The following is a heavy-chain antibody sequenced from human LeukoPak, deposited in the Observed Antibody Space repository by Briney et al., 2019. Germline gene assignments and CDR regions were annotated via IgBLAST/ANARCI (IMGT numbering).Heavy chain of an antibody. J-gene: IGHJ4*02. CDR3: ARGSMPGTGLPFDY. Sequence: GRSLRLSCATSGFTIGKSDMAWVRQAPGKGLEWVSIVYTGGRTFHADSVKGRFTMSRDQSKNTVGLQMNSLRSEDTALYYCARGSMPGTGLPFDYWGQGTQVSVSS. CDR2: VYTGGRT. V-gene: IGHV3-53*05. D-gene: IGHD3-9*01. CDR1: GFTIGKSD.